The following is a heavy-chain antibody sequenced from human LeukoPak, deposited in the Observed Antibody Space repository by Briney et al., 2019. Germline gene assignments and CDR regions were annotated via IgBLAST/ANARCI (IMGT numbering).Heavy chain of an antibody. CDR2: ISSRGTSI. D-gene: IGHD2-15*01. V-gene: IGHV3-48*03. Sequence: PGGSLRLSCAASGFTFSIYEVNWVRQAPGKGLEWLSYISSRGTSIYYADSVKGRFTISRDNAANSLYLQVNSLRAEDSAVYYCASTFPYCSSGTCALGGQGTLVTVSS. J-gene: IGHJ4*02. CDR1: GFTFSIYE. CDR3: ASTFPYCSSGTCAL.